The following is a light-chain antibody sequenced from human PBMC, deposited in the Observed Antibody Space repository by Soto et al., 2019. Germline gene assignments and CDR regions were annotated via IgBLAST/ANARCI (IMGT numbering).Light chain of an antibody. CDR1: NIGSKS. J-gene: IGLJ2*01. V-gene: IGLV3-21*04. CDR2: YDS. CDR3: QVWDSSSDHVV. Sequence: SYELTQPPSVSVAPGKTARITCGGNNIGSKSVHWYQQKPGQAPVLVISYDSDRPSGIPERFSGSNSGNTATLTISRVEAGDEADYYCQVWDSSSDHVVFGGGTKLTV.